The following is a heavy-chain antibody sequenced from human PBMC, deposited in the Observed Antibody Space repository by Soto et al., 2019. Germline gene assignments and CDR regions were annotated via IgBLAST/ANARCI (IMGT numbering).Heavy chain of an antibody. CDR1: GFTFSYYW. CDR3: VRGAPFDF. CDR2: ISSDGSST. Sequence: PGESLRLSCATSGFTFSYYWMHWVSRAAGKGLVWVSRISSDGSSTAYADSVRGRFTISRDNAQNTLFLQMNSLRAEDTAVYFCVRGAPFDFWGQGTLVTVSS. J-gene: IGHJ4*02. V-gene: IGHV3-74*01.